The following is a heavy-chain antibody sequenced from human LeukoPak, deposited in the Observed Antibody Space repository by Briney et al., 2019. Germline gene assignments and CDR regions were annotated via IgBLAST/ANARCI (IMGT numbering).Heavy chain of an antibody. D-gene: IGHD7-27*01. CDR3: ARDNNWGSTHY. V-gene: IGHV3-30-3*01. Sequence: PGGSLRLSCAASGFTFSSYAMSWVRQAPGKGLEWVAVISYDGSNKYYADSVEGRFTISRDNSMSTLYLQMSSLRTEDTAVYYCARDNNWGSTHYWGQGTLVTVSS. CDR2: ISYDGSNK. J-gene: IGHJ4*02. CDR1: GFTFSSYA.